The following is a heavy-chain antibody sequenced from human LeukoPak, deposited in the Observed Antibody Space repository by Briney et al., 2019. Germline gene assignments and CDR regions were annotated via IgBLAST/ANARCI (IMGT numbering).Heavy chain of an antibody. V-gene: IGHV4-39*01. J-gene: IGHJ4*02. CDR2: IYYSGST. D-gene: IGHD1-26*01. Sequence: SETLSLTCTVSGGSISSSSYYWGWIRQPPGKGLEWIGSIYYSGSTYYNPSLKSRVTISVDTSKNQFSLKLSSVTAADTTVYYRARLGEVGARGTDYWGQGTLVTVSS. CDR3: ARLGEVGARGTDY. CDR1: GGSISSSSYY.